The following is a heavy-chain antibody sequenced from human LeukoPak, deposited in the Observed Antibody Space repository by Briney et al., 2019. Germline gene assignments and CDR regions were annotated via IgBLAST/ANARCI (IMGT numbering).Heavy chain of an antibody. V-gene: IGHV4-59*01. J-gene: IGHJ4*02. CDR2: IYYSGST. D-gene: IGHD3-9*01. CDR1: GGSISSYY. Sequence: SETLSLTGTVSGGSISSYYWSWIRQPPGKGLEWIGYIYYSGSTNYNPSLKSRVTISVDTSKNQFSLKLSSVTAADTAVYYCARGKLRYFDWLPLPDYWGQGTLVTVSS. CDR3: ARGKLRYFDWLPLPDY.